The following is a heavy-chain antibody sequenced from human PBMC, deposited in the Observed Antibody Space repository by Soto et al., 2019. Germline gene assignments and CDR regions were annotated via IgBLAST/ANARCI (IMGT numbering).Heavy chain of an antibody. J-gene: IGHJ6*02. CDR3: ARDRAAAGTSHYYYGMDV. V-gene: IGHV4-59*01. CDR2: IYYSGST. Sequence: SETLSLTCTVSGGSISSYYWSWIRQPPGKGLEWIGYIYYSGSTNYNPSLKSRVTISVDTSKNQFSLKLSSVTAADTAVYYCARDRAAAGTSHYYYGMDVWGQGTTVTVSS. CDR1: GGSISSYY. D-gene: IGHD6-13*01.